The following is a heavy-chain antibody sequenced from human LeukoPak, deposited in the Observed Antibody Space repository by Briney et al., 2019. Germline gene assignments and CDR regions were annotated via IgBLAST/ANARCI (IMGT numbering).Heavy chain of an antibody. CDR3: ARVSYFSNSYFFDY. V-gene: IGHV4-39*07. CDR1: GGSISSSNYY. Sequence: SETLSLTCTVSGGSISSSNYYWGWIRQPPGKGLEWIGSIFHTGSPYYNPSLKSRVTLSVDTSKNQFSLRLTSVTAADTAVYFCARVSYFSNSYFFDYWGQGTLVTVSS. J-gene: IGHJ4*02. D-gene: IGHD4-11*01. CDR2: IFHTGSP.